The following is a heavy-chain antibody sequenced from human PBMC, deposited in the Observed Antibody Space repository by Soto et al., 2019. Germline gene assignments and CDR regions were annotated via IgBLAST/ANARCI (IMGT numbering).Heavy chain of an antibody. D-gene: IGHD7-27*01. Sequence: GGSLSLSCAASGFTFSSYWMSWVRQAPGKGLEWVASIKQDGSEKYYVDSVKGRFTISRDNAKKSLYLQMNSLRAEDTAVYYGARDLTGDAFDSWGQGTMVTVSS. CDR2: IKQDGSEK. CDR3: ARDLTGDAFDS. V-gene: IGHV3-7*03. J-gene: IGHJ3*02. CDR1: GFTFSSYW.